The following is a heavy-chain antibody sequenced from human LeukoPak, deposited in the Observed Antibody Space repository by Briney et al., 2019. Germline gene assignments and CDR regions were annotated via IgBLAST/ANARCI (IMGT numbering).Heavy chain of an antibody. CDR1: GNSITSDF. Sequence: SETLSLTCSVSGNSITSDFWSWIRQSPGKGLEWIGYINYSGRSEYDPSLKSRVTISVDRSTKRVSLKMRSVTAADTAVYYCARHPRAAYDSSGPSYYFDYWGQGTLVTVSS. J-gene: IGHJ4*02. CDR3: ARHPRAAYDSSGPSYYFDY. V-gene: IGHV4-59*08. D-gene: IGHD3-22*01. CDR2: INYSGRS.